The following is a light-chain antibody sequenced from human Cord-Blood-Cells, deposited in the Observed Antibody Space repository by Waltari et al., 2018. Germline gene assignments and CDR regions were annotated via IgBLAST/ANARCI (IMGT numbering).Light chain of an antibody. CDR3: CSYAGSSTV. V-gene: IGLV2-23*01. CDR1: SSDVGSYNL. CDR2: EGS. Sequence: QSALTQPASVSGSPGQSITISCTGTSSDVGSYNLVSWYQPHPGKAPKLLIYEGSKRPSGVSNRFSGVKSGNTASLTSSGLQAEDEADYYCCSYAGSSTVFGGGTKLTVL. J-gene: IGLJ3*02.